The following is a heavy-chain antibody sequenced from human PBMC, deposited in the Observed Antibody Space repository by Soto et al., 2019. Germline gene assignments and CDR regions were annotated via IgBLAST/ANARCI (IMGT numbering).Heavy chain of an antibody. CDR2: IYYSGST. V-gene: IGHV4-30-4*01. Sequence: PSETLSLTCTVSGGSISSGDYYWSWIRQPPGKGLEWIGYIYYSGSTYYNPSLKSRVTISVDTSKNQFSLKLSSVTAADTAVHYCARTKLAAAGTEEGWFDPWGQGTLVTVSS. D-gene: IGHD6-13*01. CDR3: ARTKLAAAGTEEGWFDP. CDR1: GGSISSGDYY. J-gene: IGHJ5*02.